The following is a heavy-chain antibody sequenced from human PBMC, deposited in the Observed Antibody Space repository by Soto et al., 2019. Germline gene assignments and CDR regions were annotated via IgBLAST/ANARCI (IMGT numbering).Heavy chain of an antibody. J-gene: IGHJ4*02. CDR3: ARGSIAAAGTYDY. V-gene: IGHV4-34*01. CDR2: INHSGST. D-gene: IGHD6-13*01. Sequence: QVQLQQWGAGLLKPSETLSLTCAVYGGSFSGYYWSWIRQPPGKGLEWIGEINHSGSTNYNPSLKSRVTISVDTSKNQFSLKLSSVTAADTAVSYCARGSIAAAGTYDYWGQGTLVTVSS. CDR1: GGSFSGYY.